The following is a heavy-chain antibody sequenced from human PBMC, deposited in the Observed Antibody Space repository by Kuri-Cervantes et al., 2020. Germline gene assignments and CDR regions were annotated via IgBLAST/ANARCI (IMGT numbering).Heavy chain of an antibody. Sequence: SETLSLTCTVSGGSISSYYWSWIRQPPGKGLEWIGYIYYSGSTNYNPSLKNRVTISVDTSKNQFSLKPSSVTAADTAVYYCASVAVAGKGPDYWGQGTLVTVSS. CDR3: ASVAVAGKGPDY. V-gene: IGHV4-59*01. D-gene: IGHD6-19*01. CDR1: GGSISSYY. CDR2: IYYSGST. J-gene: IGHJ4*02.